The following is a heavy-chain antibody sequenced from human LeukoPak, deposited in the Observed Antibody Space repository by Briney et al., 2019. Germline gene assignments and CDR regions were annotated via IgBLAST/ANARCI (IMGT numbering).Heavy chain of an antibody. CDR2: ISYGGST. V-gene: IGHV4-31*03. J-gene: IGHJ4*02. CDR1: GGSISSDGFY. CDR3: ARRPSYCDF. Sequence: SQTLSLTCTVSGGSISSDGFYWSWVRQHPGKGLEWIGYISYGGSTYYNPSLKSRVSVSLDTSKSQFSLKLTSVTAADTAVYFCARRPSYCDFWGQGTLVTVSS.